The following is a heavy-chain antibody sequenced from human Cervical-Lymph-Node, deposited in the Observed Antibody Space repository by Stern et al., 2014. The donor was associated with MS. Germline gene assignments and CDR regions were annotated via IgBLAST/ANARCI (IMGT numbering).Heavy chain of an antibody. CDR1: GYTFSSHF. V-gene: IGHV1-46*03. CDR3: ARDPKLAYYAVESGDYSDY. Sequence: QVQLVESGAEVKKPGASVKISCKSSGYTFSSHFIYWVRQAPGQGLEWMGIIDPSGGSTTYAQKFQGRITLTRDTSTSTVYMGLSSLRSEDTAVYYCARDPKLAYYAVESGDYSDYWGQGTLVTVSS. J-gene: IGHJ4*02. D-gene: IGHD3-22*01. CDR2: IDPSGGST.